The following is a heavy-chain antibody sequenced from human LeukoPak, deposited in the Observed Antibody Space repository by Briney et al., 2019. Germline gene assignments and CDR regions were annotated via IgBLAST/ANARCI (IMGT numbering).Heavy chain of an antibody. J-gene: IGHJ5*02. V-gene: IGHV3-23*01. CDR1: GFTFSSYA. D-gene: IGHD6-13*01. Sequence: GGSLRLSCAASGFTFSSYAMSWVRQAPGKGLEWVSAISASGYSTYYADSVKGRFTISRDNAKNSLYLQMNSLRAEDTALYYCAKDPYSSSWYKSWFDPWGQGTLVTVSS. CDR2: ISASGYST. CDR3: AKDPYSSSWYKSWFDP.